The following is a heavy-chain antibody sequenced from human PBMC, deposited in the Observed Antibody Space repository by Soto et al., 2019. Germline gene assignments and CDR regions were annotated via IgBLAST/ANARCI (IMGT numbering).Heavy chain of an antibody. V-gene: IGHV4-39*01. CDR1: RGSVSGGSFY. CDR2: IYYGGST. D-gene: IGHD3-9*01. J-gene: IGHJ6*02. CDR3: ARHRMGEIRYVDWTTRKYYYGMDV. Sequence: QLQESGPGLVKPSETLSVTCTVSRGSVSGGSFYWAWVRQPPGKGLEWIGSIYYGGSTHYKPSLKSRVSISVDTSKNQFSLRLTSVTAADTAVYYCARHRMGEIRYVDWTTRKYYYGMDVWGQGTTVTVSS.